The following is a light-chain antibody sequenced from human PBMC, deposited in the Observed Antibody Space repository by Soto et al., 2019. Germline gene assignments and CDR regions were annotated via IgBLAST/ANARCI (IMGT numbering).Light chain of an antibody. CDR1: NIGSKS. V-gene: IGLV3-21*04. CDR3: QVWDSSSDLWV. J-gene: IGLJ3*02. CDR2: YDS. Sequence: SYELTQPPSVSVAPGKAASITCGGNNIGSKSVHWYQQKPGQAPLLVIYYDSDRPSGIPERFSGSNSGNTATLTISRVEAGDEADYYCQVWDSSSDLWVFGGGTKLTVL.